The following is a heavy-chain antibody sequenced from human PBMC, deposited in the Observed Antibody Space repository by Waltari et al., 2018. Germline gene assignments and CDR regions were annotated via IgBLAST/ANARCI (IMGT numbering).Heavy chain of an antibody. CDR2: IYHSGRT. V-gene: IGHV4-38-2*01. J-gene: IGHJ3*02. CDR1: GYSISSGYY. CDR3: ARRGGSSGWYKGAFDI. Sequence: QVQLQESGPGLVKPSETLSLTCAVSGYSISSGYYWGWIRQPPGKGLEWIGSIYHSGRTYYNPSLKSRVTISVDTSKNQFSLKLSSVTAADTAVYYCARRGGSSGWYKGAFDIWGQGTMVTVSS. D-gene: IGHD6-19*01.